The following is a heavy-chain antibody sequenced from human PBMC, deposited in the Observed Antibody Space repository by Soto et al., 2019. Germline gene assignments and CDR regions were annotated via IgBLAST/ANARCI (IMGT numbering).Heavy chain of an antibody. V-gene: IGHV3-48*01. CDR1: GFTFSSYS. Sequence: HPGGSLRLSCAASGFTFSSYSMNWVRQAPGKGLEWVSYISSSSSTIYYADSVKGRFTISRDNAKNSLYLQMNSLRAEDTAVYYCARVLMLGYCSGGSCPALDYWGQGTLVTVSS. D-gene: IGHD2-15*01. CDR2: ISSSSSTI. CDR3: ARVLMLGYCSGGSCPALDY. J-gene: IGHJ4*02.